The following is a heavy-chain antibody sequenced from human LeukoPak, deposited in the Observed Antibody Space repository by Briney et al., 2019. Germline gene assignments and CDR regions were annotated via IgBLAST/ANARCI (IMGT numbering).Heavy chain of an antibody. CDR1: GYSFTSYW. Sequence: GEPLKISCKGSGYSFTSYWIGWVRQMPGKGLEWMGIIYPGDSDTRYSPSFQGQVTISAEKSISTAYLQWSSLKASDTAMYYCARIYDYVWGSPPHFDYWGQGTLVTVSS. J-gene: IGHJ4*02. CDR3: ARIYDYVWGSPPHFDY. D-gene: IGHD3-16*01. V-gene: IGHV5-51*01. CDR2: IYPGDSDT.